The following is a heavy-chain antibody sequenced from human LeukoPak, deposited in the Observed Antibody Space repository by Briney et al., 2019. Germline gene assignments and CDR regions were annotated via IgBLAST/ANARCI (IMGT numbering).Heavy chain of an antibody. CDR1: GYTFTGYY. J-gene: IGHJ6*03. CDR2: IYPGDSDT. D-gene: IGHD3-10*01. CDR3: ARVLLSYYYGSGRVPYYYYYYMDV. Sequence: ASVKVSRKASGYTFTGYYMHWVRQAPGQGLEWMGIIYPGDSDTRYSPSFQGQVTISVDKSISTAYLQWSSLKASDTAMYYCARVLLSYYYGSGRVPYYYYYYMDVWGKGTTVTVSS. V-gene: IGHV5-51*01.